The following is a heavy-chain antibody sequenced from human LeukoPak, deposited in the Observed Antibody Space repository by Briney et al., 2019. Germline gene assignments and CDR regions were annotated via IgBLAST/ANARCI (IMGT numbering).Heavy chain of an antibody. J-gene: IGHJ6*02. CDR2: IKQDGGEK. CDR1: GVTFSSYW. V-gene: IGHV3-7*05. CDR3: AGGTGMDV. Sequence: GGSLRLSCTAFGVTFSSYWMSWVRQAPGKGLEWVAFIKQDGGEKYYVDFVKGRFSISRDNAKNSLYLQMNSLGADDTAVYYCAGGTGMDVRGQGTTVTVSS. D-gene: IGHD1-1*01.